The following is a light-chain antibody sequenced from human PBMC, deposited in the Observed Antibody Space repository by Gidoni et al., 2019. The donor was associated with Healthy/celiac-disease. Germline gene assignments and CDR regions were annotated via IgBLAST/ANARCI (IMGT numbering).Light chain of an antibody. Sequence: EIVLTQSPGTLSLSPGERATLSCRASQSVSSSYLAWYQQKPGQAPRLLIYGASSRATGIPDRCSGSGSGTDFTLTISRLEPEDFAVYYCQQYQYTFGQXTKLESK. CDR3: QQYQYT. V-gene: IGKV3-20*01. CDR1: QSVSSSY. J-gene: IGKJ2*01. CDR2: GAS.